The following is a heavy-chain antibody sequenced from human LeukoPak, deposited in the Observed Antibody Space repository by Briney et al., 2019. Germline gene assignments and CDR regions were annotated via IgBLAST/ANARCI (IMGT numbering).Heavy chain of an antibody. V-gene: IGHV4-39*01. CDR2: IYYSGST. D-gene: IGHD6-25*01. J-gene: IGHJ4*02. CDR1: GGSISINSHY. Sequence: SETLSLTCTVSGGSISINSHYWGWIRQPPGKGLEWIGSIYYSGSTYNNPSLKSRVTMSVDTSKNQFSLKLSSVTAADTAAYYCGRLLYDSRGYYYFDYWGQETLVTVSS. CDR3: GRLLYDSRGYYYFDY.